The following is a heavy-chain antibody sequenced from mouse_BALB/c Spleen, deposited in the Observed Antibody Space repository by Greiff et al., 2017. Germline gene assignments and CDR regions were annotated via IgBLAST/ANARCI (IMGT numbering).Heavy chain of an antibody. CDR3: ARGGTVVALYAMDY. CDR2: ISSGSSTI. CDR1: GFTFSSFG. Sequence: EVQGVESGGGLVQPGGSRKLSCAASGFTFSSFGMHWVRQAPEKGLEWVAYISSGSSTIYYADTVKGRFTISRDNPKNTLFLQMTRLRSEDTAMYYCARGGTVVALYAMDYWGQGTSVTVSS. J-gene: IGHJ4*01. D-gene: IGHD1-1*01. V-gene: IGHV5-17*02.